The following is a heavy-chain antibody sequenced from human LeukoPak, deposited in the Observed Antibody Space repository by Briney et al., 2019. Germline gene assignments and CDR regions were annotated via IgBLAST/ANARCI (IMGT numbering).Heavy chain of an antibody. CDR1: GGSISSYY. V-gene: IGHV4-59*01. CDR2: IYYSGST. CDR3: ARDRVRGVPTH. D-gene: IGHD3-10*01. J-gene: IGHJ4*02. Sequence: PSETLSLTRTVSGGSISSYYWSWIRQPPGKGLEWIGYIYYSGSTNYNPSLKSRVTISVDTSKNQFSLKLSSVTAADTAVYYCARDRVRGVPTHWGQGTLVTVSS.